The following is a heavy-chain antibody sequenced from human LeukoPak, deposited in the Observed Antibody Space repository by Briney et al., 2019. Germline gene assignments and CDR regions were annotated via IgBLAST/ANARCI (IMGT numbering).Heavy chain of an antibody. CDR1: GYTFTGYY. J-gene: IGHJ4*02. D-gene: IGHD3-10*01. Sequence: ASVTVSCKASGYTFTGYYMHWVRQAPGQGLEWMGWINPNSGGTNYAQKFQGRVTMTRDTSINTAYMELSRLRSDDTAVYYCARTYYGSGSYLYWGQGTLVTVSS. V-gene: IGHV1-2*02. CDR2: INPNSGGT. CDR3: ARTYYGSGSYLY.